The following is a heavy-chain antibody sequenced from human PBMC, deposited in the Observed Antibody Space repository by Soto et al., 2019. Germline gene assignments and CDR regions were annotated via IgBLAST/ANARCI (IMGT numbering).Heavy chain of an antibody. CDR2: IVPIYRTA. J-gene: IGHJ4*02. CDR1: GGTFSSYR. V-gene: IGHV1-69*13. D-gene: IGHD6-13*01. CDR3: ARDSGAKLSSS. Sequence: SVKVSCKASGGTFSSYRFNWVRQARGQGLEWLGGIVPIYRTADYAQKFQGRVTITADESTRTVYMELSSLKSRDTALYYCARDSGAKLSSSWGQGTLVTVSS.